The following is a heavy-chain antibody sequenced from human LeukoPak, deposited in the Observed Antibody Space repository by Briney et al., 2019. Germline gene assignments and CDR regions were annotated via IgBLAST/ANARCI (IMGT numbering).Heavy chain of an antibody. CDR2: IIPIFGTA. J-gene: IGHJ4*02. V-gene: IGHV1-69*01. CDR1: GGTLSSYA. CDR3: ARVSRGGYCSGGSCYYFDY. D-gene: IGHD2-15*01. Sequence: GASVKVSCKASGGTLSSYAISWVRQAPGQGLEWMGGIIPIFGTANYAQKFQGRVTITADESTSTAYMELSSLRSEDTAVYYCARVSRGGYCSGGSCYYFDYWGQGTLVTVSS.